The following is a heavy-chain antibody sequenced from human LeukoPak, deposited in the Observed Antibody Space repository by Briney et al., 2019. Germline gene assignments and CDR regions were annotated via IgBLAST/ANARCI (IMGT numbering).Heavy chain of an antibody. CDR1: GISISDYG. D-gene: IGHD1-14*01. CDR2: ITMNSVT. CDR3: TRGRYQFLGPNDS. V-gene: IGHV3-69-1*01. Sequence: GGSLRLSCSASGISISDYGMSWVRQAPGKGLEWLSYITMNSVTLYAESVKGRFTTSRDNDKNSVYLQLNSLRDEDTAVYYCTRGRYQFLGPNDSWGQGPLVSVSS. J-gene: IGHJ4*02.